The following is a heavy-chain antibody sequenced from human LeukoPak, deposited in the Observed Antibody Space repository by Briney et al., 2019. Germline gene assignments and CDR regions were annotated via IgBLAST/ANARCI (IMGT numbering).Heavy chain of an antibody. CDR3: ACSSSWYNY. D-gene: IGHD6-13*01. CDR2: IYYSGST. V-gene: IGHV4-59*08. CDR1: GGSFSGYY. J-gene: IGHJ4*02. Sequence: SETLSLTCAVYGGSFSGYYWSWIRQPPGKGLEWIGYIYYSGSTNYNPSLKSRVTMSVDTSKNQFSLKLSSVTAADTAVFYCACSSSWYNYWGQGTLVTVSS.